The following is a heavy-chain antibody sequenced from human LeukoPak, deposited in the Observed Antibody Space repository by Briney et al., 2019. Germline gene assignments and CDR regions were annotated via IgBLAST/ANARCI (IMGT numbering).Heavy chain of an antibody. CDR1: GFTFSPYA. CDR2: ISGSSSHI. Sequence: GGSLRLSCAASGFTFSPYAMNWVRQAPGKGLEWVSSISGSSSHIYYADSVKGRFTISRDNSKNTLYLQMNSLRAEDTAVYYCAKDHVVVTAILGPWGQGTLVTVSS. D-gene: IGHD2-21*02. V-gene: IGHV3-23*01. CDR3: AKDHVVVTAILGP. J-gene: IGHJ5*02.